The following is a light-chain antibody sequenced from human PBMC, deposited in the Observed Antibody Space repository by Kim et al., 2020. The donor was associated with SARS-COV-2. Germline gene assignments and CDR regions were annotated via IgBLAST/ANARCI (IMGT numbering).Light chain of an antibody. J-gene: IGLJ3*02. Sequence: VARGQTASITCAGDKLGDKYACWYQQKPGQSPVLVIYQDSKRPAGIPERFSGSNSGNTATLTISGTQAMDEADYYCQAWDSSTAWVFGGGTQLTV. CDR3: QAWDSSTAWV. CDR1: KLGDKY. CDR2: QDS. V-gene: IGLV3-1*01.